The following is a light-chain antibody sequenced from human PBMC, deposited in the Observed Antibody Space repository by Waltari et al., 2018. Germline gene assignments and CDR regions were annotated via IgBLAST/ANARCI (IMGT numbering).Light chain of an antibody. CDR2: DVT. CDR3: CSYTTSSAWV. V-gene: IGLV2-14*01. CDR1: SSDVGVYNY. J-gene: IGLJ3*02. Sequence: QSALTQPASVSGSPGQSITISCTGTSSDVGVYNYVSWYQQNPGKAPKLMIYDVTKRPSGVSDRFAGSKSGNTASLTISGRQAEDEADYYCCSYTTSSAWVFGGGTKLTVL.